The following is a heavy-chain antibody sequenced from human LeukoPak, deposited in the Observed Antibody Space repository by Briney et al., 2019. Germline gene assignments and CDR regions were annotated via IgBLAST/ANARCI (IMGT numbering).Heavy chain of an antibody. D-gene: IGHD6-19*01. J-gene: IGHJ4*02. V-gene: IGHV1-3*01. CDR3: ARSYSSGWYKFDY. CDR1: GYTFTSYA. CDR2: INAGNGNT. Sequence: ASVRVSCKASGYTFTSYAMHWVRQAPGQRLEWMGGINAGNGNTKYSQKFQGRVTITRDTSASTAYMELSSLRSEDTAVYYCARSYSSGWYKFDYWGQGTLVTVSS.